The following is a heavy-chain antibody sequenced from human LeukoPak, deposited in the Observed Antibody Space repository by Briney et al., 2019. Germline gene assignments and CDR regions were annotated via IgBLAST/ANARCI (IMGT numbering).Heavy chain of an antibody. CDR2: INHGGST. CDR3: ARVGYYYDSSGSH. J-gene: IGHJ4*02. CDR1: GGSFSGDF. D-gene: IGHD3-22*01. V-gene: IGHV4-34*01. Sequence: SETLSLTCAVYGGSFSGDFWSWIRQSPGKGVEWIGEINHGGSTTYNPSLQSRVTMSVDTSTNQISLKMTSVTAADTAVYYCARVGYYYDSSGSHWGQGTLVTVSS.